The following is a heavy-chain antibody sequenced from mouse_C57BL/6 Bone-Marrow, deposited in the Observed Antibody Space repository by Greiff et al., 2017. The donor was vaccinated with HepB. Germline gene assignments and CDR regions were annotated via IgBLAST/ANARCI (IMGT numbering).Heavy chain of an antibody. J-gene: IGHJ4*01. Sequence: VQLQQSGSELRSPGSSVKLSCKDFDSEVFPIAYMSWVRQKPGHGFEWIGGILPSIGRTIYGEKFEDKATLDADTLSNTAYLELNSLTSEDSAIYYCARRSGHYDGGGYYYAMDYWGQGTSVTVSS. V-gene: IGHV15-2*01. CDR3: ARRSGHYDGGGYYYAMDY. D-gene: IGHD1-2*01. CDR2: ILPSIGRT. CDR1: DSEVFPIAY.